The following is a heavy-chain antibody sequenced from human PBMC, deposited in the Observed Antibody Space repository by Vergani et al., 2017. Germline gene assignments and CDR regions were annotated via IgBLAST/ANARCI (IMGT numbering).Heavy chain of an antibody. J-gene: IGHJ4*02. D-gene: IGHD4-23*01. Sequence: QVKLVQSGAEVKKPGSSVKVSCKASGGTFSSYAISWVRQAPGQGLEWMGGSIPIFGTANYAQKFQGRVTITADDSTSTAYMELSSLRSEDTAVYYCARDLLRRHGGNSGVFDYWSQGTLVTVHS. CDR1: GGTFSSYA. CDR3: ARDLLRRHGGNSGVFDY. CDR2: SIPIFGTA. V-gene: IGHV1-69*01.